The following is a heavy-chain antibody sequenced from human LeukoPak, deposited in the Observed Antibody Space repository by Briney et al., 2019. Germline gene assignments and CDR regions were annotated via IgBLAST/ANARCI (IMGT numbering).Heavy chain of an antibody. V-gene: IGHV3-23*01. D-gene: IGHD1-26*01. CDR1: GFTFNTYA. Sequence: GGSLRLSCAASGFTFNTYAMSWVRQAPGKGLEWVSVISISGGTYYADSVKGRFTIPRDISKNTVFLQMDSLRVEDTAVYYCTKHGERGTNRFDYWGQGTLVTASS. CDR2: ISISGGT. CDR3: TKHGERGTNRFDY. J-gene: IGHJ4*02.